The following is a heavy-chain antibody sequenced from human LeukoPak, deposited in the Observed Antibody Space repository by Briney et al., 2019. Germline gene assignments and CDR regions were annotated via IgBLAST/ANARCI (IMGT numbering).Heavy chain of an antibody. D-gene: IGHD2-8*01. Sequence: GGSLRLSCAASGFTFSSYAMSWVRQAPGKGLGWVANIKQDGSEKYYVDSVKGRFTISRDNAKNSLYLQMNSLRAEDTAVYYCARDREGVYGYWGQGTLVTVSS. V-gene: IGHV3-7*01. J-gene: IGHJ4*02. CDR1: GFTFSSYA. CDR2: IKQDGSEK. CDR3: ARDREGVYGY.